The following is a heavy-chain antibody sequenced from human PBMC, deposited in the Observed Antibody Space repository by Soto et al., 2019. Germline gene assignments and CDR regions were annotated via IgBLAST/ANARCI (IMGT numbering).Heavy chain of an antibody. CDR2: IYYSGST. CDR3: ARDGAQRQILYLTYYFDY. J-gene: IGHJ4*02. CDR1: GGSISSSSYY. Sequence: QLQLQESGPGLVKPSETLSLTCTVSGGSISSSSYYWGWIRQPPGKGLEWIGSIYYSGSTNYNPSLKSRVTISVDTSKNQFSLKLSSVTAADTAVYYCARDGAQRQILYLTYYFDYWGQGTLVTVSS. V-gene: IGHV4-39*07. D-gene: IGHD2-8*01.